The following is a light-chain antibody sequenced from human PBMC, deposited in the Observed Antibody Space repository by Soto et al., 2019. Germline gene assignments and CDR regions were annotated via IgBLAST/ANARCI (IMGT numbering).Light chain of an antibody. CDR2: EVS. J-gene: IGLJ2*01. CDR1: SSDVGEENY. Sequence: QSVLTQPPSASGSPGQSVTITCSGTSSDVGEENYVSWYQQHPGKVPKLLLYEVSKQPSGVPDRFSGSRSGNTASLTVSGLQAEDEADYYCSSFAGSPVVFGGVTKVTVL. CDR3: SSFAGSPVV. V-gene: IGLV2-8*01.